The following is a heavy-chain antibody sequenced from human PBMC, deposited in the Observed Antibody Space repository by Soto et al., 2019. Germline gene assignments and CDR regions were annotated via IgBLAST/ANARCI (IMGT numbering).Heavy chain of an antibody. D-gene: IGHD7-27*01. Sequence: QLQLQESGPGLVKPSETLSLTCTVSGGSISSYYWGWIRRPPGKGLEWIGSIYYSGSTYYNPSLXSXAXIXXDTSKNQFSLKLSSVTAADPAVYYCARRWGYSFDYWGQGTLVTVSS. CDR1: GGSISSYY. V-gene: IGHV4-39*01. CDR3: ARRWGYSFDY. J-gene: IGHJ4*02. CDR2: IYYSGST.